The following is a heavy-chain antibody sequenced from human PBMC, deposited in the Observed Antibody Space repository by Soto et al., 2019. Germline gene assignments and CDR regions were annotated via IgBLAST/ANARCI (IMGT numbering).Heavy chain of an antibody. D-gene: IGHD2-21*02. J-gene: IGHJ5*02. CDR1: SYSRRTGSH. Sequence: SEPLFPTPTRPSYSRRTGSHWNWLRQTPRKGLEWLGSKSSSGGYFYNSSLRSRVTISMDTSNNHCCLKLNSLTATDTAVYYCARASGGNSGWGHWSDPWGQGPPVTVSS. CDR3: ARASGGNSGWGHWSDP. CDR2: KSSSGGY. V-gene: IGHV4-38-2*02.